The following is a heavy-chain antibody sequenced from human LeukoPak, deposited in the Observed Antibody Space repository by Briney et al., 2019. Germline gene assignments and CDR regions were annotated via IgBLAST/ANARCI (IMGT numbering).Heavy chain of an antibody. CDR1: GFTFSNAW. CDR2: IRSKANSYAT. Sequence: GGSLRLSCAASGFTFSNAWMSWVRQASGKGLGWVGRIRSKANSYATAYAASVKGRFTISRDDSKNTAYLQMNSLKTEDTAVYYCTTRRPDAFDIWGQGTMVTVSS. CDR3: TTRRPDAFDI. V-gene: IGHV3-73*01. J-gene: IGHJ3*02.